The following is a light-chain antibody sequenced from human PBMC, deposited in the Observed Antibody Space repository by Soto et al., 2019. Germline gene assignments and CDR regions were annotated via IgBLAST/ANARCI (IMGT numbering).Light chain of an antibody. J-gene: IGKJ5*01. V-gene: IGKV3-20*01. CDR2: GAS. CDR1: QSVSSSY. CDR3: QQYGSSPT. Sequence: EIVFTQSPGTLSLSPGEKTTISCRASQSVSSSYLAWYQQKPGQAPRLLIYGASSRATGIPDRFSGSGSGTDFTLTISRLEPEDFAVYYCQQYGSSPTFGQGTRLEIK.